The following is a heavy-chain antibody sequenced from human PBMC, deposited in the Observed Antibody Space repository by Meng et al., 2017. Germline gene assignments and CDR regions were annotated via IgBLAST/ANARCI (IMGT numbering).Heavy chain of an antibody. CDR1: GGTFSSYT. CDR3: ARSKDGYNYWYFDL. CDR2: IIPILGIA. V-gene: IGHV1-69*02. D-gene: IGHD5-24*01. J-gene: IGHJ2*01. Sequence: QVQLVQSGAEVKKPGSAVKVSCKDSGGTFSSYTISWVRQAPGQGLEWMGRIIPILGIANYAQKFQGRVTITADKSTSTAYMELSSLRSEDTAVYYCARSKDGYNYWYFDLWGRGTLVTVSS.